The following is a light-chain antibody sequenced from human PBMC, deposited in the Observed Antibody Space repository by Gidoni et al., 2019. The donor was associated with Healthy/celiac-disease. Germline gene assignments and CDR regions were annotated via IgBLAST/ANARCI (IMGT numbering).Light chain of an antibody. CDR2: DAS. J-gene: IGKJ4*01. CDR1: QSVSSY. CDR3: QQRSNWLT. V-gene: IGKV3-11*01. Sequence: ELALTQSPATLSLSPGETATLSCSASQSVSSYLAWYQQKPGQAPRLLIYDASNRATGIPARFSGSGSGTDFTLTISSLEPEDFAVYYCQQRSNWLTFGGGTKVEIK.